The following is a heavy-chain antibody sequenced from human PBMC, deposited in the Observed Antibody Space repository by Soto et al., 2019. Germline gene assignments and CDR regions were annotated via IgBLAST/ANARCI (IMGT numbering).Heavy chain of an antibody. CDR3: ASREWLLNWFDP. Sequence: PSETLSLTCAVSGGSISSGGYSWSWIRQPPGKGLEWIGSIYYSGSTYYNPSLKSRVTISVDTSKNQFSLKLSSVTAADTAVYYCASREWLLNWFDPWGQGTLVTVSS. V-gene: IGHV4-30-2*03. CDR1: GGSISSGGYS. D-gene: IGHD3-3*01. CDR2: IYYSGST. J-gene: IGHJ5*02.